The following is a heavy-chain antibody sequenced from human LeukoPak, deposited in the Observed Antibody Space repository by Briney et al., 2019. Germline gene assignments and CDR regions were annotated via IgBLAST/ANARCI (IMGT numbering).Heavy chain of an antibody. Sequence: SKTLSLTCTVSGGSISSSSYYWGWIRQPPGKGLEWIGSMYYSGTTYYNPSLKSRVTISVDTSKNQFSLKLSSVTAADTAVYYCARHRYRSGSDWIDPWGQGTLVTVSS. CDR1: GGSISSSSYY. CDR2: MYYSGTT. CDR3: ARHRYRSGSDWIDP. V-gene: IGHV4-39*01. D-gene: IGHD1-26*01. J-gene: IGHJ5*02.